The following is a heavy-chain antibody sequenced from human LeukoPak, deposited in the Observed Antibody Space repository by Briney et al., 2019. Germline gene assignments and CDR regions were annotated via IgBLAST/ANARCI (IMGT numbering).Heavy chain of an antibody. V-gene: IGHV4-38-2*02. J-gene: IGHJ4*02. CDR3: ARVGMGSVSFADFDY. Sequence: SETLSLTCTVSGYSISSDYYWGWIRQPPGKGLEWIGSIYDSGSTYYNPSLKSRVTISVDTSKDQFSLKLSSVTAADTAVYFCARVGMGSVSFADFDYWGPGTLVTVSS. D-gene: IGHD1-26*01. CDR1: GYSISSDYY. CDR2: IYDSGST.